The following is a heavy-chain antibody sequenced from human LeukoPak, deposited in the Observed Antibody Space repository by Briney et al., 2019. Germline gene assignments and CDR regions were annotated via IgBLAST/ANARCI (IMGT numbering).Heavy chain of an antibody. CDR1: GYSISSGYY. V-gene: IGHV4-38-2*02. J-gene: IGHJ4*02. CDR3: ARGRIEQQLFDY. Sequence: SETLSLTCTVSGYSISSGYYWGWIRQPPGKGLEWIGSIYHSGSTYYNPSLKSRVTISVDTSKNQFSLKLSSVTAADTAVYYCARGRIEQQLFDYWGQGTLVTVSS. CDR2: IYHSGST. D-gene: IGHD6-13*01.